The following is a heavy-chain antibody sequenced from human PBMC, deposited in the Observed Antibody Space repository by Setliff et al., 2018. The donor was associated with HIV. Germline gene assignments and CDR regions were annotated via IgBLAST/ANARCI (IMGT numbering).Heavy chain of an antibody. CDR3: ARAEGDAYNSLPYFDS. J-gene: IGHJ4*02. Sequence: LSLTCTVSGGSMSRFYWTWIRQPPGKGLEWIGFVYSTGSINYSPSFRGRLTISLDTSENQFSLHLTSVTAADTAVYYCARAEGDAYNSLPYFDSWGPGALVTVSS. CDR1: GGSMSRFY. CDR2: VYSTGSI. V-gene: IGHV4-59*01. D-gene: IGHD1-1*01.